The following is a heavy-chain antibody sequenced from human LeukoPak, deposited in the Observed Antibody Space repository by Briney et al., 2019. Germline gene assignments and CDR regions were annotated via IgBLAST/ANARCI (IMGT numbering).Heavy chain of an antibody. D-gene: IGHD3-10*02. J-gene: IGHJ4*02. CDR2: ISAYNGNT. CDR1: GYTFISCS. CDR3: GGRNYRPRIMFIDI. V-gene: IGHV1-18*01. Sequence: GASVKVSCKASGYTFISCSISWVRQAPGQGLEWMGWISAYNGNTNYEQKLQGRVTMTTDKYTNTAYMELMSLRSDDTDVYYYGGRNYRPRIMFIDIWGQGTLVTVSS.